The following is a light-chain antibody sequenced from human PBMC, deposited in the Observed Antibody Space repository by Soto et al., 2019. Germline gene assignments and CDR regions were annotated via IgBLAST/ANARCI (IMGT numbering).Light chain of an antibody. CDR2: GAS. Sequence: ETVMTQSPATLSVSPGERATLSCRASQSLSSNLAWYQHKPGQPPRLLIYGASTRATGVPARFSGRGSGTEFTLTISSLQSEDVAVYYCQQYNNWPRGTFGQGTRVEIK. J-gene: IGKJ1*01. V-gene: IGKV3-15*01. CDR1: QSLSSN. CDR3: QQYNNWPRGT.